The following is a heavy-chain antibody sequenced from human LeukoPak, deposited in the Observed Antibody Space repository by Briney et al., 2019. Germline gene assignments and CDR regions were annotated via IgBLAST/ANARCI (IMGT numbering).Heavy chain of an antibody. CDR3: ARDPGDFWSGFVWFDP. D-gene: IGHD3-3*01. Sequence: SETLSLTCTVSGGSISSSSYYWGWIRQPPGKGLEWIGEINHSGSTNYNPSLKSRVTISVDTSKNQFSLKLSSVTAADTAVYYCARDPGDFWSGFVWFDPWGQGTLVTVSS. J-gene: IGHJ5*02. CDR1: GGSISSSSYY. V-gene: IGHV4-39*07. CDR2: INHSGST.